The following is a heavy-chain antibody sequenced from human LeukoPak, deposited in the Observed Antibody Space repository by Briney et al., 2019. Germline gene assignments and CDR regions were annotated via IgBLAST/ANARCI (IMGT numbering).Heavy chain of an antibody. J-gene: IGHJ4*02. V-gene: IGHV4-59*11. CDR1: GGSISSHY. Sequence: SETLSLTCTVSGGSISSHYWSWIRQSPGKGLEWVGSIYYSGSTNYNSSLKSPVTMSVDTSKNQFSLNLSSVTAADTAVYYCARHTGNYHFDYWGQGTLVTVSS. D-gene: IGHD3-16*02. CDR2: IYYSGST. CDR3: ARHTGNYHFDY.